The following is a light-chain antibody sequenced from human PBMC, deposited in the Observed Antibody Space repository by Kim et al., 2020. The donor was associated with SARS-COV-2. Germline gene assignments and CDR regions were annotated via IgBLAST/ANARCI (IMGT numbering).Light chain of an antibody. CDR2: GAS. V-gene: IGKV3-15*01. J-gene: IGKJ4*01. CDR1: QSVRSN. Sequence: SVSPGERVALSCRASQSVRSNLAWYQQKAGQVPRLLIYGASTRATDIPARFSGSGSGTEFALTISSLQSEDFAVYYCQQYNDWPLTFGGGTKV. CDR3: QQYNDWPLT.